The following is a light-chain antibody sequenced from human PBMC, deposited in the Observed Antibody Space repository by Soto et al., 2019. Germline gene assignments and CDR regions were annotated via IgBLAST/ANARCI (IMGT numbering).Light chain of an antibody. V-gene: IGKV3-20*01. CDR1: QSVSSSY. CDR3: QPYGSSPPTWT. J-gene: IGKJ1*01. Sequence: EIVLTQSPGTMSLSPGERATLSCRASQSVSSSYLAWYQQKPGQAPRLLIYGASSRATGIPDRFSGSGSGTDFTLTISRLEPEDFAVYYCQPYGSSPPTWTFXQGTKVDIK. CDR2: GAS.